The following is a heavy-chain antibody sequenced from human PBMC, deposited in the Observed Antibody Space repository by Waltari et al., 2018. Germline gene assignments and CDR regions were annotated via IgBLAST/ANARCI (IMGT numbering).Heavy chain of an antibody. Sequence: QLQLQESGPGLVKPSETLSLTCSVSGDSVTRGSYYWGWSRQPPRKGLEWIGIMYYRGSSYSNPSLKSRVTISVDTSKNQFSLKLSSVAAADTAVYYCARAFGSGSYAWFDSWGQGTLVTVSS. J-gene: IGHJ5*01. V-gene: IGHV4-39*01. CDR2: MYYRGSS. CDR3: ARAFGSGSYAWFDS. CDR1: GDSVTRGSYY. D-gene: IGHD3-10*01.